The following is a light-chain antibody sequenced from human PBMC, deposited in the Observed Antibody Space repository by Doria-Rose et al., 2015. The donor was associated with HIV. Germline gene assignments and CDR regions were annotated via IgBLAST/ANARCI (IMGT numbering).Light chain of an antibody. CDR1: QSISSY. CDR3: QQSYSTPGRYT. V-gene: IGKV1-39*01. J-gene: IGKJ2*01. Sequence: TQSPSSLSASVGDRVTITCRASQSISSYLNWYQQKPGKAPKLLIYAASSLQSGVPSRFSGSGSGTDFTLTISSLQPEDFATYYCQQSYSTPGRYTFGQGTKLEIK. CDR2: AAS.